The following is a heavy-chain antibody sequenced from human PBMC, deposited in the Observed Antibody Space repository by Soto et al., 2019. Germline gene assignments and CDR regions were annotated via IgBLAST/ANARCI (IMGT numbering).Heavy chain of an antibody. CDR2: INRSGST. Sequence: PSETLSLTCAVYRGFFTYSDNYLTWIRQPPGKGLEWIGEINRSGSTNYSPSLRSRVTISVDTSKTQFSLQLTSVTAADTAVYYCARTTIAAAGYTYYYGMNLWGQGTTVT. J-gene: IGHJ6*02. CDR3: ARTTIAAAGYTYYYGMNL. CDR1: RGFFTYSDNY. V-gene: IGHV4-34*01. D-gene: IGHD6-13*01.